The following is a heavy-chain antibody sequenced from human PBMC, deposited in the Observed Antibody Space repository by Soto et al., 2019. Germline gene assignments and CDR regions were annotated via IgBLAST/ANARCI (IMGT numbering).Heavy chain of an antibody. D-gene: IGHD2-8*01. Sequence: GASVKVSCKASGYTFTGYYMHWVRQAPGQGLEWMGWINPNSGGTNYAQKFQGWVTMTRDTSISTAYMELSRLRSDDTAVYYCARGEPIVLMVYAIGLGGYGMDVWGQGATVTVSS. CDR3: ARGEPIVLMVYAIGLGGYGMDV. J-gene: IGHJ6*02. V-gene: IGHV1-2*04. CDR1: GYTFTGYY. CDR2: INPNSGGT.